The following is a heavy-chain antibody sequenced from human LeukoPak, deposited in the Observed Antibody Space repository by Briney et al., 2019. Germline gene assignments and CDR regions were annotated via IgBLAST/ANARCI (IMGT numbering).Heavy chain of an antibody. Sequence: GGSLRLSCAASGFTFSSYAMSWVRQAPGKGLEWVSAISGSGGSTYYADSVKGRFTISRGNSKNTLYLQMNSLRAEDTAVYYCAKEYSSSWTPKNNWFDPWGQGTLVTVSS. CDR3: AKEYSSSWTPKNNWFDP. D-gene: IGHD2-2*01. CDR1: GFTFSSYA. J-gene: IGHJ5*02. CDR2: ISGSGGST. V-gene: IGHV3-23*01.